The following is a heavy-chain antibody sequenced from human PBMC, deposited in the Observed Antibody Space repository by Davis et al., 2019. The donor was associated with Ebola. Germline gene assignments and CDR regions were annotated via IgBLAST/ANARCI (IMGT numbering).Heavy chain of an antibody. CDR1: GGSFSGYY. J-gene: IGHJ3*02. V-gene: IGHV4-34*01. D-gene: IGHD3-3*01. CDR2: INHSGST. Sequence: SETLSLTCAVYGGSFSGYYWSWIRQPPGKGLEWIGEINHSGSTNYNPSLKSRVTISVDTSKNQFSLKLSSVTAADTAVYYCARGLRFLEWLLSRRNDAFDIWGQGTMVTVSS. CDR3: ARGLRFLEWLLSRRNDAFDI.